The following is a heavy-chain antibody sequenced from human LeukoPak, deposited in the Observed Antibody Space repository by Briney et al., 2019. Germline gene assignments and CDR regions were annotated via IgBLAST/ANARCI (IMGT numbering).Heavy chain of an antibody. D-gene: IGHD3-3*01. J-gene: IGHJ6*02. CDR3: ARGRSGVVIFRVDHGMDV. CDR1: GFTFSSYA. CDR2: ISGSGGST. V-gene: IGHV3-23*01. Sequence: PGGSLRLSCAASGFTFSSYAMSWVRQAPGKGLEWVSAISGSGGSTYYADSVKGRFTISRDNSKNTLYLQMNSLRAEDTAVYYCARGRSGVVIFRVDHGMDVWGQGTTVTVSS.